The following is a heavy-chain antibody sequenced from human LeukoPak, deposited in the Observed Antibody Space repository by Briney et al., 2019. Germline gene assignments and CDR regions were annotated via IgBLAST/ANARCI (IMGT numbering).Heavy chain of an antibody. J-gene: IGHJ4*02. V-gene: IGHV3-23*01. CDR3: AKDQTRELLGYFDY. Sequence: GGSLRLSCAASGFTFSSYAMSWVRQAPGKGLEWVSAISGSGGSTYYADSVKGRFTTSRDNSKNTLYLQMNSLRAEDTAVYYCAKDQTRELLGYFDYWGQGTLVTVSS. CDR2: ISGSGGST. CDR1: GFTFSSYA. D-gene: IGHD1-26*01.